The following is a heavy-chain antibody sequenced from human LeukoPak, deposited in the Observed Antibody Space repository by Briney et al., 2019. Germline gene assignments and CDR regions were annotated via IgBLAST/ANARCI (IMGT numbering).Heavy chain of an antibody. CDR1: GFTFSSYA. V-gene: IGHV3-64*01. CDR2: ISSNGGST. J-gene: IGHJ4*02. CDR3: ARSRSYYFDS. Sequence: PGGSLRLSCAASGFTFSSYAMHWVRQAPGKGLEYVSAISSNGGSTYYANSVKGRFTISRDNSKNTLYLQMNSLRAEDTAVYYCARSRSYYFDSWGQGTLVSVSS.